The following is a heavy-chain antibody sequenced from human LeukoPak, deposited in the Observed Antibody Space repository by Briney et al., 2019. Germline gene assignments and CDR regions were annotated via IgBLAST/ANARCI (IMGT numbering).Heavy chain of an antibody. CDR2: IYYSGST. CDR1: GYSISSGYY. V-gene: IGHV4-61*01. Sequence: KPSETLSLTCTVSGYSISSGYYWGWIRQPPGKRLEWSGYIYYSGSTNYNPSLKSRATMSVDTSKNQFSLKLSSVTAAETAVYYCAREELELHGLRFDPWGQGTLVTVSS. CDR3: AREELELHGLRFDP. J-gene: IGHJ5*02. D-gene: IGHD1-7*01.